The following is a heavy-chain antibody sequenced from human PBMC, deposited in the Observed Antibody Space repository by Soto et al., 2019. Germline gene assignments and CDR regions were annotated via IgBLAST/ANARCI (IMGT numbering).Heavy chain of an antibody. CDR2: INHSGST. CDR1: GGSFSGYY. Sequence: SETLSLTCAVYGGSFSGYYWSWIRQPPGKGLEWIGEINHSGSTNYNPSLKSRVTISVDTSKNQFSLKLSSVTAADTAVYYCAREIITMVRGVIIRPFDYWGQGTLVTVSS. J-gene: IGHJ4*02. V-gene: IGHV4-34*01. CDR3: AREIITMVRGVIIRPFDY. D-gene: IGHD3-10*01.